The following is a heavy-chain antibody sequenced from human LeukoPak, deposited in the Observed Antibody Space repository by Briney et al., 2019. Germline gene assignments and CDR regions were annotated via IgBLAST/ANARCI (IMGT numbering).Heavy chain of an antibody. D-gene: IGHD2-15*01. CDR1: GYTFTGYY. Sequence: GASVKVSCKASGYTFTGYYMHWVRQAPGQGLEWMGRTNPNSGGTNYAQKFQGRVTMTRDTSISTAYMELSRLRSDDTAVYYCARDFGVVVVAGGDYWGQGTLVTVSS. CDR3: ARDFGVVVVAGGDY. J-gene: IGHJ4*02. V-gene: IGHV1-2*06. CDR2: TNPNSGGT.